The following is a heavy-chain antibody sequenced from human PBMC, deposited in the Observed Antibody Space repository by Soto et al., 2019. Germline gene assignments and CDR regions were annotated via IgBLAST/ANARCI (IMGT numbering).Heavy chain of an antibody. CDR2: ISASSDAA. CDR1: GFPFSTSA. D-gene: IGHD1-26*01. J-gene: IGHJ6*02. CDR3: AKYSGSYPVYNGLSL. V-gene: IGHV3-23*01. Sequence: EVQLLESGGGLVQPGGSLRLSCAASGFPFSTSAMNWVRQAPGKGLEWVSIISASSDAAYYAESVKGRFASSRDNSKNTMYIQMNSLRAEDTDVYYCAKYSGSYPVYNGLSLWGQGTTVT.